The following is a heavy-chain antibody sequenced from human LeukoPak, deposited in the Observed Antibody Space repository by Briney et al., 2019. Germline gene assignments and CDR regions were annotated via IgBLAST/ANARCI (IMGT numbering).Heavy chain of an antibody. CDR3: AREYEDAFDI. Sequence: GGSLRLSCGASGFTFSSYEMNWVRQAPGRGLEWVSYISSSGSLIFYADSVTGRFTVSRDNAKNSLYLQMNSLRAEDTAFYYCAREYEDAFDIWGQGTMVTVSS. CDR1: GFTFSSYE. D-gene: IGHD3-16*01. J-gene: IGHJ3*02. CDR2: ISSSGSLI. V-gene: IGHV3-48*03.